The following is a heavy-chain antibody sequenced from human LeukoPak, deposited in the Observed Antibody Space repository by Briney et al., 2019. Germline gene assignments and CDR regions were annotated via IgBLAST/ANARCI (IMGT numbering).Heavy chain of an antibody. V-gene: IGHV4-61*05. CDR2: IYYSGST. Sequence: AETLSLTCTVSSGSISSSTYYWGWIRQPPGKGLEWIGYIYYSGSTNYNPSLKSRVTISVDTSKNQFSPKLSSVTAADTAVYYCARVHGGWFDPWGQGTLVTVSS. D-gene: IGHD3-3*01. J-gene: IGHJ5*02. CDR3: ARVHGGWFDP. CDR1: SGSISSSTYY.